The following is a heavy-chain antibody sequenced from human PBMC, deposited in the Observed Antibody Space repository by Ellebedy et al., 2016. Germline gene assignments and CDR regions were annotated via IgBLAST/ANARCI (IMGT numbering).Heavy chain of an antibody. D-gene: IGHD5-12*01. CDR1: GGSVSSGSYY. J-gene: IGHJ6*02. CDR2: IYYSGST. Sequence: SETLSLXXTVSGGSVSSGSYYWSWIRQPPGKGLEWIGYIYYSGSTNYNPSLKSRVTISVGTSKNQFSLKLSSVTAADTAVYYCARDHSTSFGSLRLRDYYYGMDVWGQGTTVTVSS. CDR3: ARDHSTSFGSLRLRDYYYGMDV. V-gene: IGHV4-61*01.